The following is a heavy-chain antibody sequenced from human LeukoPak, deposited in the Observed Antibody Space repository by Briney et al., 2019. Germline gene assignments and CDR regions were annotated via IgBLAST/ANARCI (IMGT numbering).Heavy chain of an antibody. CDR2: IKQDGSEK. J-gene: IGHJ3*02. CDR3: ARDIGLEAFDI. D-gene: IGHD1-1*01. Sequence: PGRSLRLSCAASGFTFSSYWMSWVRQAPGKGLEWVANIKQDGSEKYYVDSVKGRFTISRDNAKNSLYLQMNSLRAEDTAVYYCARDIGLEAFDIWGQGTMVTVSS. CDR1: GFTFSSYW. V-gene: IGHV3-7*03.